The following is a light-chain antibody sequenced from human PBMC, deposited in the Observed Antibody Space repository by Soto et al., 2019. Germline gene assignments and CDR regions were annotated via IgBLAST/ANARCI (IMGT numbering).Light chain of an antibody. CDR2: SAF. Sequence: DIQMTQAPSSLSAAVGDRLIITCRASQSITSYLNWSQQKPGKAPKLLIYSAFSLQSGVPSRFSRRRSGTEFTITISSLQPEDFATCYYQPRYSSPPTFGHGTTGQI. V-gene: IGKV1-39*01. CDR1: QSITSY. J-gene: IGKJ1*01. CDR3: QPRYSSPPT.